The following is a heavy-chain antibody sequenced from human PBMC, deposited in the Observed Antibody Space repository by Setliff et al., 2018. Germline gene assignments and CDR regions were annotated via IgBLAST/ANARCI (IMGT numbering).Heavy chain of an antibody. J-gene: IGHJ4*02. Sequence: ASVKVSCKTSGYNFITLGINWVRQAPGQGLEWVGWISPYSGKTDYAQKFQGRVIMTIDSSTTTAYMELKNLRSDDTAVYYCAKNHLAGTPHVYFDYWGQGTLVTVSS. D-gene: IGHD6-19*01. CDR2: ISPYSGKT. CDR1: GYNFITLG. V-gene: IGHV1-18*01. CDR3: AKNHLAGTPHVYFDY.